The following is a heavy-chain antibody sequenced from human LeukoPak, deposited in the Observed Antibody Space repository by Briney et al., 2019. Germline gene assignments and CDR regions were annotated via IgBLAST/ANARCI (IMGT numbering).Heavy chain of an antibody. D-gene: IGHD6-6*01. J-gene: IGHJ4*02. Sequence: PGGSLRLSCAASGFTVSSNYMSWVRQAPGKGLEWVSVIYSGGSTYYADSVKGRFTISRDNSKNTLYLQMNSLRAEDTAVYYCARDHPSIAAGPFDYRGQGTLVTVSS. CDR3: ARDHPSIAAGPFDY. CDR2: IYSGGST. V-gene: IGHV3-66*02. CDR1: GFTVSSNY.